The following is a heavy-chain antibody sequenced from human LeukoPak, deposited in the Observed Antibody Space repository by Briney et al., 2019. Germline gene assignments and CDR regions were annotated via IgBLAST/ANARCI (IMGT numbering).Heavy chain of an antibody. CDR2: IYFSGST. Sequence: PSETLSLTCTVSGVSIRSTSYYWGWIRQPPGKGLEWIGSIYFSGSTYYNPSLKTRVTISIDTSKNQFSLKLSSVTAADTAVYYCARAFYPGYYSYMAVWGKGTTVTVSS. V-gene: IGHV4-39*07. D-gene: IGHD3-3*02. CDR3: ARAFYPGYYSYMAV. CDR1: GVSIRSTSYY. J-gene: IGHJ6*03.